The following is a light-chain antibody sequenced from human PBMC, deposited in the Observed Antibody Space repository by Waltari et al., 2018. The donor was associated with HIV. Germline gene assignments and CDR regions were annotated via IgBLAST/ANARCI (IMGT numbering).Light chain of an antibody. Sequence: QTVVTQEPSFSVSPGGTVTLTCGLSSGSVSTNSYPSWDQQTPGKAPPTVNYSTNTRSSGVPDRFSGSILGNKAALTITGAQAYDESDYYCVLYMGSGVWVFGGGTKLTVL. CDR2: STN. J-gene: IGLJ3*02. CDR3: VLYMGSGVWV. CDR1: SGSVSTNSY. V-gene: IGLV8-61*01.